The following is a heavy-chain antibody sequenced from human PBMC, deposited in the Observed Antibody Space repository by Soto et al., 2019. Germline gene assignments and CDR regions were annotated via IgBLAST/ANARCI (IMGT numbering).Heavy chain of an antibody. V-gene: IGHV5-51*01. D-gene: IGHD5-12*01. CDR2: IYPGDSDT. Sequence: KISCKGSGYSFTSNWMVSVRQMPGKGLEWMGIIYPGDSDTRYSPSFQGQVTISADKSISTAYLQWSSLKASDTAMYYCARGRATGRFDYWGQGALVTVSS. CDR1: GYSFTSNW. CDR3: ARGRATGRFDY. J-gene: IGHJ4*02.